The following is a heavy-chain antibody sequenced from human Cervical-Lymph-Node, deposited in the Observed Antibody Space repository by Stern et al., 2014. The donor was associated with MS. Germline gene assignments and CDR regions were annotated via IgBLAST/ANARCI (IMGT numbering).Heavy chain of an antibody. D-gene: IGHD3-22*01. CDR3: ARDRYYDSSVYNSYYYYGMDV. CDR2: ISSRSSYI. V-gene: IGHV3-21*01. CDR1: EFTFSSYS. J-gene: IGHJ6*02. Sequence: EVQLVESGGGLVKPGGSLRLSCAASEFTFSSYSMNWVRLAPGKGLEWVSSISSRSSYIYYADSVKGRFTISRDNAKNSLYLQMNSLRAEDTAVYYCARDRYYDSSVYNSYYYYGMDVWGQGTTVTVSS.